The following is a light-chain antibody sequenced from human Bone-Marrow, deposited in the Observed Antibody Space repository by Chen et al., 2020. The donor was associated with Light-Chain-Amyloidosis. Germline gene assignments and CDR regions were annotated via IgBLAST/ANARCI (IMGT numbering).Light chain of an antibody. V-gene: IGLV6-57*01. CDR3: QSYQGSSQGV. CDR1: SGSMATNY. J-gene: IGLJ3*02. Sequence: NFMLTQPHSVSESPGKTVIISCTRSSGSMATNYVQWYQQRPGSSPTTVIYEDDQRPSGVPDRFSVSLDRSSNSASLAISGLKSEDEADYYCQSYQGSSQGVFGGGTKLTVL. CDR2: EDD.